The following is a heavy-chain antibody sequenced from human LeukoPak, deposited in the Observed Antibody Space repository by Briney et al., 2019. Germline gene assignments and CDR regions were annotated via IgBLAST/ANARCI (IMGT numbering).Heavy chain of an antibody. V-gene: IGHV4-34*01. CDR1: GGSFSGYY. D-gene: IGHD3-10*01. CDR3: ARTRRRDGSGSYYGA. CDR2: INHSGST. J-gene: IGHJ4*02. Sequence: SETLSLTCAVYGGSFSGYYWSWIRQPPGKGLEWIGEINHSGSTNYNPSLKGRVTISVDTSKNQFSLKLSSVTAADTAVYYCARTRRRDGSGSYYGAWGQGTLVTVSS.